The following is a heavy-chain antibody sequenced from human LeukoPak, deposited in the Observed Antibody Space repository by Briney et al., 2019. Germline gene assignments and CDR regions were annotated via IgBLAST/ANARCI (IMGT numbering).Heavy chain of an antibody. J-gene: IGHJ4*02. CDR1: GGSISSYY. Sequence: SETLSLTCTVSGGSISSYYWSWIRQPPGKGLEWIGYIYYSGSTNYNPSLKSRVTISVDTSKNQFSLKLSSVTAADTAVYYCARWAKHKSYFDYWGQGTLVTVSS. CDR2: IYYSGST. D-gene: IGHD1-26*01. CDR3: ARWAKHKSYFDY. V-gene: IGHV4-59*01.